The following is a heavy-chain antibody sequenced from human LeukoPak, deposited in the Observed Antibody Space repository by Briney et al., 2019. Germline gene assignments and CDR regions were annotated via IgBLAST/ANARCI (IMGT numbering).Heavy chain of an antibody. D-gene: IGHD4-17*01. CDR1: GFTFSSYS. CDR2: ISSSSSYI. V-gene: IGHV3-21*01. Sequence: GGSLRLSCAASGFTFSSYSMNWVRQAPGKGLEWVSSISSSSSYIYYADSVKGRFTISRDNAKNSLYLQTNSLRAEDTAVYYCARERRDYGFDYWGQGTLVTVSS. CDR3: ARERRDYGFDY. J-gene: IGHJ4*02.